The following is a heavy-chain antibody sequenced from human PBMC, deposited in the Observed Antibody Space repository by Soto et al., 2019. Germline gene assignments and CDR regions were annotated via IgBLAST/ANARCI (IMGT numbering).Heavy chain of an antibody. D-gene: IGHD2-21*01. CDR2: INPNGGST. Sequence: QVQLVQSGAEVKNPAASVKLSCKASGYTFTSFYIHWVRQAPGQGLEWMAIINPNGGSTNYAPNLQGRVTLTRATSTNTVYIELSSLGSEDTAVYYCARGLTSGDFWGQGTLVTVSS. CDR3: ARGLTSGDF. CDR1: GYTFTSFY. V-gene: IGHV1-46*01. J-gene: IGHJ4*02.